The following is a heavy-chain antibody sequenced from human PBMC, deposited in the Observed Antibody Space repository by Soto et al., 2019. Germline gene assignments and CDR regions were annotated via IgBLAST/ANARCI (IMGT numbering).Heavy chain of an antibody. CDR1: GGSISSGGYY. CDR3: ARGRGLKNRFDP. V-gene: IGHV4-31*03. Sequence: SETLSLTCTVSGGSISSGGYYWSWIRQHPGKGLEWIGYIYYSGSTYYNPSLKSRVTISVDTSKNQFSLKLSSVTAADTAVYYCARGRGLKNRFDPWGQGTLVTVSS. CDR2: IYYSGST. D-gene: IGHD3-10*01. J-gene: IGHJ5*02.